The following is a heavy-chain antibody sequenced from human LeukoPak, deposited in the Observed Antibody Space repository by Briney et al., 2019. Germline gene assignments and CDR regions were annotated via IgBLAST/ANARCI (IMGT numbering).Heavy chain of an antibody. J-gene: IGHJ6*02. V-gene: IGHV3-30*04. Sequence: GGSLRLSCAASGFTFSTYAMHWVRQAPGKGLEWVAVISYDGTNKYYADSVKGRFTISRDNSKNTVYLQMNSLRAEDTAVYYCARDVTSSGYYYYYYGMDVWGQGTTVTVSS. CDR1: GFTFSTYA. CDR3: ARDVTSSGYYYYYYGMDV. CDR2: ISYDGTNK. D-gene: IGHD3-22*01.